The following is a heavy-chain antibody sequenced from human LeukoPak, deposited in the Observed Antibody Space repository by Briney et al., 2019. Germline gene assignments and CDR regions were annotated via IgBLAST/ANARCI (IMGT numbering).Heavy chain of an antibody. D-gene: IGHD3-10*01. Sequence: ASVKASCKASGYIFTSYYIQWVRQAPGQGLEWMGVINPSGGSTNYAQKFQGRVTMSRDTSTSTVYMELSSLRSEDTAVYYCTRNDASGLDYWGQGTLVTVSS. CDR3: TRNDASGLDY. CDR2: INPSGGST. V-gene: IGHV1-46*03. J-gene: IGHJ4*02. CDR1: GYIFTSYY.